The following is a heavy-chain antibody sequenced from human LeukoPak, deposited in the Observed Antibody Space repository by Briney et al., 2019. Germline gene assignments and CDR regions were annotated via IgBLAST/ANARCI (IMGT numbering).Heavy chain of an antibody. D-gene: IGHD3-22*01. CDR3: AKDGMQGSSGYSAYFDY. CDR2: ISYDGSNK. V-gene: IGHV3-30*18. Sequence: GGSLRLSCAASGFTFSSYGMHWVRQAPGKGLEWVAVISYDGSNKYYADSVKGRFTISRDTSKNTLYLQMNSLRAEDTAVYYCAKDGMQGSSGYSAYFDYWGQGTLVTVSS. J-gene: IGHJ4*02. CDR1: GFTFSSYG.